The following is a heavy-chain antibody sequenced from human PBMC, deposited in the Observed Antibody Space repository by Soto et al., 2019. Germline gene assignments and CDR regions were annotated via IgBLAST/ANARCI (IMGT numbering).Heavy chain of an antibody. CDR1: GVTFSIYA. V-gene: IGHV1-69*13. J-gene: IGHJ6*02. CDR3: ARVGQVVRGVTHYYYYGMDV. Sequence: GASVKVSCKASGVTFSIYAISWVRQAPGQGLEWMGGIIPIFGTANYAQKFQGRVTITADESTSTAYMELSSLRSEDTAVYYCARVGQVVRGVTHYYYYGMDVWGQGTTVTVSS. CDR2: IIPIFGTA. D-gene: IGHD3-10*01.